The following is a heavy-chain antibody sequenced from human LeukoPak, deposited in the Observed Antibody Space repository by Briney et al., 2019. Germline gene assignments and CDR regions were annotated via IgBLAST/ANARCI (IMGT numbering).Heavy chain of an antibody. V-gene: IGHV3-23*01. CDR2: ISGSGGST. Sequence: GGSLRLSCAASGFTFSSYAMSWVRQAPGKGLEWVSAISGSGGSTYYADSVKGRFTISRDNSKNTLYLQMNSLRAEDTAVYYCARVGVATITGYFDYWGQGTLVTVSS. CDR1: GFTFSSYA. J-gene: IGHJ4*02. CDR3: ARVGVATITGYFDY. D-gene: IGHD5-12*01.